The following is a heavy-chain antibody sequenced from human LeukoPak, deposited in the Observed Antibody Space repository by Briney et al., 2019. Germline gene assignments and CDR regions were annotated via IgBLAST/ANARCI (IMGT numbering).Heavy chain of an antibody. V-gene: IGHV3-66*02. CDR1: GFTVSSNY. J-gene: IGHJ4*02. Sequence: GGSLRLSCTASGFTVSSNYMSWVRQAPGKGLEWVSVIYNDGTTYYGDSVKGRFTISRDNSKNTLYLQMNSLRAEDTAVYYCARDPADRIAALNWGQGTLVTVSS. D-gene: IGHD6-6*01. CDR2: IYNDGTT. CDR3: ARDPADRIAALN.